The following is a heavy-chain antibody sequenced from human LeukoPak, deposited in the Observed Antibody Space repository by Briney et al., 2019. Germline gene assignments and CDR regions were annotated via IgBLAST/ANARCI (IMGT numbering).Heavy chain of an antibody. CDR2: IYSGGST. J-gene: IGHJ5*02. CDR3: AKEPIGIAAAGTSWFDP. D-gene: IGHD6-13*01. CDR1: GFTVSSNY. V-gene: IGHV3-53*01. Sequence: GGSLRLSCAASGFTVSSNYMSWVRQAPGKGLEWVSVIYSGGSTYYADSVKGRFTISRDNSKNTLYLQMNSLRAEDTAVYYCAKEPIGIAAAGTSWFDPWGQGTLVTVSS.